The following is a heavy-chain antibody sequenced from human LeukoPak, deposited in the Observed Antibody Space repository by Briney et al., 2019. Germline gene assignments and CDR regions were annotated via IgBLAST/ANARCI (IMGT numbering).Heavy chain of an antibody. V-gene: IGHV3-23*01. CDR3: ARDHDSSEAFDL. CDR2: ISGSGGST. J-gene: IGHJ3*01. Sequence: PGGSLRLSCAASGFTFSSYAMSWVRQAPGKGLEWVSAISGSGGSTYYADSVKGRFTISRDNSKNTLYLQMNGLRAEDTAVYYCARDHDSSEAFDLWGQGTMVTVSS. D-gene: IGHD3-22*01. CDR1: GFTFSSYA.